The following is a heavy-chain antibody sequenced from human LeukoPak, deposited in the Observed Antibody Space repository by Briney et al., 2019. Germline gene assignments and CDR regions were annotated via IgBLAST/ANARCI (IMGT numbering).Heavy chain of an antibody. CDR1: GFTFDDYA. CDR3: AKDSEGALIRFPDY. Sequence: GRSLRLSCAASGFTFDDYAMHWVRQAPGKGLEWVSGISWNSGSVGYADSVKGRFTISRDNAKNSLFLQMNSLRAEDTALYYCAKDSEGALIRFPDYWGQGTPVTVSS. J-gene: IGHJ4*02. V-gene: IGHV3-9*01. CDR2: ISWNSGSV. D-gene: IGHD1-26*01.